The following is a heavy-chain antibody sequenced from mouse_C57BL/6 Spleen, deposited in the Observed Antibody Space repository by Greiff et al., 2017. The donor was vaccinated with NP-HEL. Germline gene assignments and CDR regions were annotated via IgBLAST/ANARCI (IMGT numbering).Heavy chain of an antibody. Sequence: VQLQQSDAELVKPGASVKISCKVSGYTFTDHTIHWMKQRPEQGLEWIGYIYPRDGSTKYNEKFKGKATLTADKSSSTAYMQLYSLTSEDSAVYFCARGLNYYSNGYYAMDYWGQGTSVTVSS. CDR2: IYPRDGST. D-gene: IGHD2-5*01. J-gene: IGHJ4*01. V-gene: IGHV1-78*01. CDR1: GYTFTDHT. CDR3: ARGLNYYSNGYYAMDY.